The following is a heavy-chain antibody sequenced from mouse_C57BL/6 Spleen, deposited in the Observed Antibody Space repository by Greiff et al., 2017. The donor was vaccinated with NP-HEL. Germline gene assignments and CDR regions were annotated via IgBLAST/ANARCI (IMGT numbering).Heavy chain of an antibody. CDR1: GFTFSSYT. J-gene: IGHJ4*01. Sequence: EVMLVESGGGLVKPGGSLKLSCAASGFTFSSYTMSWVRQTPEKRLEWVATISGGGGNTYYPDSVKGRFTISRDNAKNTLYLQMSSLRSEDTAVYYCARQKLTRRYARDDWGQGTSVTVSS. CDR2: ISGGGGNT. V-gene: IGHV5-9*01. D-gene: IGHD1-3*01. CDR3: ARQKLTRRYARDD.